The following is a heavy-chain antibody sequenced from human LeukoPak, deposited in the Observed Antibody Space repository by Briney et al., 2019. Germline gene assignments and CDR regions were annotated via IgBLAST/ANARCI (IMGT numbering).Heavy chain of an antibody. J-gene: IGHJ6*02. CDR2: IYYSGST. CDR1: GGSISSYY. V-gene: IGHV4-59*01. Sequence: SETLSLTCTVSGGSISSYYWSWIRQPPGKGLEWIGYIYYSGSTNYNPSLKSRVTISVDTSKNQFSLKLSSVTAADTAVYYCASLYSSSWYQDYYYYGMDVWGQGTTVTVSS. CDR3: ASLYSSSWYQDYYYYGMDV. D-gene: IGHD6-13*01.